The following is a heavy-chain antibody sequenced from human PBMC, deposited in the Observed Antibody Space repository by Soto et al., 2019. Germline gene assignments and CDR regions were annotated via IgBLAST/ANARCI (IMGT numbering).Heavy chain of an antibody. CDR1: GFPFSVYW. V-gene: IGHV3-7*01. CDR3: ARDSGYGSVDSVNHYFDY. D-gene: IGHD3-10*01. CDR2: IKFDGTGI. Sequence: EVQLVESGGKLVQPGGSLRLSCVASGFPFSVYWMSWVRQAPGEGLEWVARIKFDGTGIQYADSVKGRFTMSRDNAENSVYLQMNRLRAEDTAVSYCARDSGYGSVDSVNHYFDYWGQGTLVTVTS. J-gene: IGHJ4*02.